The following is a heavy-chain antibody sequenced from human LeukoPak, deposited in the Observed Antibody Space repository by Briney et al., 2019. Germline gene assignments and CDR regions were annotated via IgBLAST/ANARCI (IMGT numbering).Heavy chain of an antibody. V-gene: IGHV4-34*01. CDR2: INHSGST. Sequence: SETLSLTCAVYGGSFSGYYWSWIRQPPGKGLEWIGEINHSGSTNYNPSLKSRVTIPVDTSKNQFSLKLSSVTAADTAVYYCARAAYCGGDCYSDYYYGMDVWGQGTTVTVSS. D-gene: IGHD2-21*02. J-gene: IGHJ6*02. CDR3: ARAAYCGGDCYSDYYYGMDV. CDR1: GGSFSGYY.